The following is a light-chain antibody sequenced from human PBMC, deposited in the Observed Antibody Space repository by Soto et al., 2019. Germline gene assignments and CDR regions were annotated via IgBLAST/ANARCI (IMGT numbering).Light chain of an antibody. CDR2: DVS. Sequence: QSVLTQPASVSGSPGQSITISCTGTSSDVGSYNYVSWYQQHPGKAPKLMIYDVSNRPSGVSNRFSGSKSGNTASLTISGLQADDEADYYCSSYTSSSTLYVFGTGNKLTVL. CDR1: SSDVGSYNY. CDR3: SSYTSSSTLYV. J-gene: IGLJ1*01. V-gene: IGLV2-14*01.